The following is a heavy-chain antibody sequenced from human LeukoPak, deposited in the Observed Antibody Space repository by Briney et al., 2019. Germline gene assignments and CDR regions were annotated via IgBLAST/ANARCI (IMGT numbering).Heavy chain of an antibody. CDR1: GGSISSYY. CDR3: TRGGELMNY. J-gene: IGHJ4*02. CDR2: IYYSGST. D-gene: IGHD1-26*01. Sequence: SETLSLTCTVSGGSISSYYWSWSRQPPGKGLEWIGSIYYSGSTYYNPSLKSRVTISVDTSKNQFSLKLSSVTAADTAVYYCTRGGELMNYWGQGTLVTVSS. V-gene: IGHV4-59*08.